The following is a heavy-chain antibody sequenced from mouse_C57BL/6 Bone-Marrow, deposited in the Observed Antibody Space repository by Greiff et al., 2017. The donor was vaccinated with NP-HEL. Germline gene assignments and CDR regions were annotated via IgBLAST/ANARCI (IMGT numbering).Heavy chain of an antibody. CDR1: GFTFSDYG. CDR3: ARHLMITMDYAMDY. D-gene: IGHD2-4*01. Sequence: EVMLVESGGGLVQPGGSLKLSCAASGFTFSDYGMAWVRQAPRKGPEWVAFISNLAYSIYYADTVTGRFTISRENAKNTLYLEMSSLRSEDTAMYYCARHLMITMDYAMDYWGQGTSVTVSS. J-gene: IGHJ4*01. V-gene: IGHV5-15*01. CDR2: ISNLAYSI.